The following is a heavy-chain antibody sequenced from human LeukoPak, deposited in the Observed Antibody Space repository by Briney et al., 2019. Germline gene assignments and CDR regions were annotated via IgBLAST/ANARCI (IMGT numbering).Heavy chain of an antibody. Sequence: QSGGSLRLSCATSGFTFSSYAMSWVRQAPGKGLEWVSAISGSGGSTYYADSVKGRFTISRDNSKNTLYLQMNSLRDEDTAVYYCAKDSRIAAAGVFDYWGQGTLVTVSS. CDR2: ISGSGGST. J-gene: IGHJ4*02. D-gene: IGHD6-13*01. CDR3: AKDSRIAAAGVFDY. V-gene: IGHV3-23*01. CDR1: GFTFSSYA.